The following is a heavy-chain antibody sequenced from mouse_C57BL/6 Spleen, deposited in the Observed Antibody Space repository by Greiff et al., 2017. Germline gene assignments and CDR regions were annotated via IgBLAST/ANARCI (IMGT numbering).Heavy chain of an antibody. CDR2: ISDGGSYT. D-gene: IGHD2-3*01. J-gene: IGHJ2*01. CDR3: ARDRLLCYFDY. CDR1: GFTFSSYA. V-gene: IGHV5-4*01. Sequence: EVQGVESGGGLVKPGGSLKLSCAASGFTFSSYAMSWVRQTPEKRLEWVATISDGGSYTYYPDNVKGRVTISRDNATNNLYLQMSHLKSEDTAMYYCARDRLLCYFDYWGKGTTLTVSS.